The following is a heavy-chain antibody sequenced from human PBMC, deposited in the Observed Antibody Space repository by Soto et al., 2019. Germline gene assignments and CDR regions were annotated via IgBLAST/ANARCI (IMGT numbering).Heavy chain of an antibody. J-gene: IGHJ4*02. D-gene: IGHD3-10*01. Sequence: PSETLSLTCTVSGGSISSGGYYWSWIRQHPGKVLEWIGYIYYSGSTYYNPSLKSRVTISVDTSKNQFSLKLSSVTAADTAVYYCARVGLWFGELFDYWGQGTLVTVSS. V-gene: IGHV4-31*03. CDR3: ARVGLWFGELFDY. CDR1: GGSISSGGYY. CDR2: IYYSGST.